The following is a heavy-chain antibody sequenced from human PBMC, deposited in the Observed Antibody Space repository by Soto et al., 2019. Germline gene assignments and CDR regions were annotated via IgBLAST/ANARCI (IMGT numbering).Heavy chain of an antibody. CDR2: ISSSGSTI. J-gene: IGHJ6*02. D-gene: IGHD6-6*01. Sequence: LRLSCAASGFTFSSYEMNWVRQAPGKGLEWVSYISSSGSTIYYADSVKGRFTISRDNAKNSLYLQMNSLRAEDTAVYYCARDQRSSSSFYYYYYGMDVWGQGTTVTVSS. CDR1: GFTFSSYE. CDR3: ARDQRSSSSFYYYYYGMDV. V-gene: IGHV3-48*03.